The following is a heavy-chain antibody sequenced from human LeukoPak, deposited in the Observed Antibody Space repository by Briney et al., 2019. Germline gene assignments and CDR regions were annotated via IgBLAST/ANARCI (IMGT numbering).Heavy chain of an antibody. CDR1: GFTFSSYG. CDR3: AKDRWSSGLFDY. Sequence: QPGGSLRLSCAASGFTFSSYGMHWVRQAPGKGLEWVAVISYDGSNKYYADSVKGRFTISRDNSKNTLYLQMNSLRAEDTAVYYCAKDRWSSGLFDYWGQGTLVTVSS. J-gene: IGHJ4*02. D-gene: IGHD3-22*01. V-gene: IGHV3-30*18. CDR2: ISYDGSNK.